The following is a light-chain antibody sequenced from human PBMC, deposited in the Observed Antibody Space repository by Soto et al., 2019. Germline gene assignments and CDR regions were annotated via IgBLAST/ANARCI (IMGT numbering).Light chain of an antibody. Sequence: DIQLTQSPSSVSASIGDRVTISCRASQSIYKWLVWYQQKPGKAPKLLIYAASSLQSGVPSRFSGRGYGTEFTLTISSLQPEDSATYSCQQADSFPLTFGGGTEVAI. CDR1: QSIYKW. CDR2: AAS. V-gene: IGKV1-12*01. J-gene: IGKJ4*01. CDR3: QQADSFPLT.